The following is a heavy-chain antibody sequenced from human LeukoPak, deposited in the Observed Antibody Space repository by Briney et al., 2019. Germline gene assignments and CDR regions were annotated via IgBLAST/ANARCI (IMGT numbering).Heavy chain of an antibody. CDR3: ERYSSSWYSLDY. V-gene: IGHV3-64*01. CDR1: GFTFSSYA. D-gene: IGHD6-13*01. J-gene: IGHJ4*02. CDR2: ISSNGGST. Sequence: PGGSLRLSCAASGFTFSSYAMHWVRQAPGKGLEYVSAISSNGGSTYYANSVKGRFTISRDNSKNTLYLQMGSLRAEDMAVYYCERYSSSWYSLDYWGQGTLVTVSS.